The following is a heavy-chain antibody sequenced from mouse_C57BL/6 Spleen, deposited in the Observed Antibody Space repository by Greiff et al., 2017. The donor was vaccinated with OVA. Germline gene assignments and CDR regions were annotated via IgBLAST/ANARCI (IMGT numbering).Heavy chain of an antibody. D-gene: IGHD2-5*01. J-gene: IGHJ3*01. CDR2: ISDGGSYT. Sequence: EVMLVESGGGLVKPGGSLKLSCAASGFTFSSSAMSWVRQTPEKRLEWVATISDGGSYTSYPDNVKGRFTISRDNAKNNLYLQMSHLKSEDTAMYYCARDRGVYSNYGGGFAYWGQGTLVTVAA. CDR3: ARDRGVYSNYGGGFAY. V-gene: IGHV5-4*01. CDR1: GFTFSSSA.